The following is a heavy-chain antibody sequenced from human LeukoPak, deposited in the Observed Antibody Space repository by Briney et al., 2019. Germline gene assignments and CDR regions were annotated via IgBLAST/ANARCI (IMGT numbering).Heavy chain of an antibody. V-gene: IGHV4-30-2*01. J-gene: IGHJ4*02. CDR3: TIGDSAPFDY. CDR1: GGSISSGGYS. CDR2: IYHSGST. Sequence: SETLSLTCAVSGGSISSGGYSWSWIRQPPGKGLEWIGYIYHSGSTYYNPSLKSRVTISVDTSKNQFSLKLSSVTAADTAVYYCTIGDSAPFDYWGQGTLVTVSS. D-gene: IGHD3-22*01.